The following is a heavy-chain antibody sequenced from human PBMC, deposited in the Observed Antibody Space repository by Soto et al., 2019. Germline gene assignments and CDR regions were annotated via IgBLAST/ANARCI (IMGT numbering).Heavy chain of an antibody. Sequence: GGSLRLSCAASGFTFSSYAMSRVRQAPGKGLEWVSAISGSGGSTYYADSVKGRFTISRDNSKNTLYLQMNSLRAEDTAVYYCAKDKGPYFYSSGWPIWGQGTMVTVSS. V-gene: IGHV3-23*01. J-gene: IGHJ3*02. D-gene: IGHD6-19*01. CDR1: GFTFSSYA. CDR2: ISGSGGST. CDR3: AKDKGPYFYSSGWPI.